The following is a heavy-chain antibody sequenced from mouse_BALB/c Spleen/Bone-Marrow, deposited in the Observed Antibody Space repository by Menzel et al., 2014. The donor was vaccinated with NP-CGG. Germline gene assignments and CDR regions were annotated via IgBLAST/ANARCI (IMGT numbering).Heavy chain of an antibody. CDR1: GFTFTDYY. V-gene: IGHV7-3*02. Sequence: QVESGGGLVQPGGSLRLSCATSGFTFTDYYMSWVRQPPGKALEWLGFVRNKANGYTTEYSASVKGRFTISRDNSQSILYLQMNTLRAEDSATYYCARDYGNYVRFAYWGQGTLVTVSA. CDR2: VRNKANGYTT. CDR3: ARDYGNYVRFAY. D-gene: IGHD2-1*01. J-gene: IGHJ3*01.